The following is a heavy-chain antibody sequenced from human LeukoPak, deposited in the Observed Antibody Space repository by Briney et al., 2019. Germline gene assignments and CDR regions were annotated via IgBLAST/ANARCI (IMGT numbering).Heavy chain of an antibody. CDR3: ARVSPYDYVPRYYFDY. J-gene: IGHJ4*02. CDR1: GFTVSSNY. Sequence: PGGSLRLSCAASGFTVSSNYMSWVRQAPGKGLEWVSVIYSGGSTYYADSVKGRFTISRDNAKNTLYLQMNSLRAEDTAVYYCARVSPYDYVPRYYFDYWGQGTLVTVSS. V-gene: IGHV3-53*01. CDR2: IYSGGST. D-gene: IGHD3-16*01.